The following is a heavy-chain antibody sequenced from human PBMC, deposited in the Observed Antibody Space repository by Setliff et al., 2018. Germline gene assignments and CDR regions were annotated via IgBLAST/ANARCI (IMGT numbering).Heavy chain of an antibody. V-gene: IGHV3-21*01. CDR3: AREKNTIVSGSGYHYYLDV. CDR2: IRGTSSHI. D-gene: IGHD1-26*01. J-gene: IGHJ6*03. CDR1: GFTVSSNY. Sequence: GGSLRLSCAVSGFTVSSNYMSWVRQAPGKGLEWVSFIRGTSSHIYYADSVKGRFTISRDNADNSLYLQMNSLTTDDTAVYFCAREKNTIVSGSGYHYYLDVWGTGTAVTVSS.